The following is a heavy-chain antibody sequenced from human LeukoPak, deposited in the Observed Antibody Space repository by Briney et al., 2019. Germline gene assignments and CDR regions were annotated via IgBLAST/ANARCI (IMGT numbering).Heavy chain of an antibody. Sequence: SEILSLTCAVYGGSFSGYYWSWIRQPPGKGLEWIGEINHSGSTNYNPSLKSRVTISVDTSKNQFSLKLSSVTAADTAVYYCAREVTASCSSTSCYLNWFDPWGQGTLVTVSS. CDR3: AREVTASCSSTSCYLNWFDP. V-gene: IGHV4-34*01. J-gene: IGHJ5*02. CDR1: GGSFSGYY. D-gene: IGHD2-2*01. CDR2: INHSGST.